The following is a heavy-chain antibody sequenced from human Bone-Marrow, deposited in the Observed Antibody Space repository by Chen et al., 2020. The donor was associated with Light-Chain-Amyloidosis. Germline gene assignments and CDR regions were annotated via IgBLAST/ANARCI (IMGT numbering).Heavy chain of an antibody. D-gene: IGHD2-2*01. CDR3: ARHLGIRYCSTTSCYVGGDFDY. V-gene: IGHV5-10-1*03. CDR1: GYSFTTYW. CDR2: IDPSDSYT. Sequence: EVQLVQSGAEVKKPGESLRISCKGSGYSFTTYWISWVRQMPGKGLEWMARIDPSDSYTNYSPSFQGHVTISADKSISTAYLQWSSLKASDTAMYYCARHLGIRYCSTTSCYVGGDFDYWGQGTLVTVSS. J-gene: IGHJ4*02.